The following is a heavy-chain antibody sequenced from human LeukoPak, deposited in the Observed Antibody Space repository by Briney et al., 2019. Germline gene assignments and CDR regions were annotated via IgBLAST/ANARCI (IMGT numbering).Heavy chain of an antibody. CDR3: ARDFKVDGSSGYYAFDI. D-gene: IGHD3-22*01. Sequence: SETLSLTCTVSGDSISSYYWGWIRQPPGKGLEWIGFTYYSGTINYNPSLKSRVTISEDTSKNQFSLRLSSVTAADTAVYYCARDFKVDGSSGYYAFDIWGQGTMVTVSS. J-gene: IGHJ3*02. CDR2: TYYSGTI. CDR1: GDSISSYY. V-gene: IGHV4-59*01.